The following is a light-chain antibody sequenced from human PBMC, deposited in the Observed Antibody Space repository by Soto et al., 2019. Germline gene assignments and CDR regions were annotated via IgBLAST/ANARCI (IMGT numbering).Light chain of an antibody. CDR2: GAS. V-gene: IGKV3-20*01. J-gene: IGKJ1*01. Sequence: EIVLTQSPGTLSLSPGERATLSCRASQTVGNSYLDWYQQKPGQAPRLLIYGASSRATVIPDRFSGSGSGTDFTLTISRLEPEDFAVYYCRQSATSPRTFGQGTKVEIK. CDR3: RQSATSPRT. CDR1: QTVGNSY.